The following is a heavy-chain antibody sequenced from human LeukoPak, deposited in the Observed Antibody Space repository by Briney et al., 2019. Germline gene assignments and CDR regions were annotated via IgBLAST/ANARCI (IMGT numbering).Heavy chain of an antibody. J-gene: IGHJ4*02. V-gene: IGHV3-33*01. Sequence: GGSLRLSCAASGFTLSSFGMHWVRQAPGKGLEWVTLIWYDGSSEYYVDSVKGRFTISRDNSKNTLYLQINSLRAEDTTVYYCARDSYDILTGYYSGPDYWGQGTQVTVSS. CDR3: ARDSYDILTGYYSGPDY. CDR1: GFTLSSFG. CDR2: IWYDGSSE. D-gene: IGHD3-9*01.